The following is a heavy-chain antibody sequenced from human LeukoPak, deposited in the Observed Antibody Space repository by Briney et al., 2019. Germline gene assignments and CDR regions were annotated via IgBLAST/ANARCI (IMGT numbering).Heavy chain of an antibody. J-gene: IGHJ6*02. D-gene: IGHD3-9*01. V-gene: IGHV3-9*01. Sequence: GRSLRLSCAASGFTFDDYAMHWVRQAPGKGLEWVSGISWNSGSIGYADSVKGRFTISRDNAKNSLYLQMNSLRAEDTAVYYCAKVRSYYDILTGNYYYYGMDVWGQGTTVTVSS. CDR1: GFTFDDYA. CDR3: AKVRSYYDILTGNYYYYGMDV. CDR2: ISWNSGSI.